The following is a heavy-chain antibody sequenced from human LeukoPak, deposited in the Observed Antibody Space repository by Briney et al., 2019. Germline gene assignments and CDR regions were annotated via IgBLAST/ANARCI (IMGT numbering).Heavy chain of an antibody. D-gene: IGHD3-10*01. J-gene: IGHJ6*02. V-gene: IGHV4-61*02. Sequence: SETLSLTCTVSGGSISSGSYYWSWIRHPAGKGLEWIGRIYTSGSTNYNPSFKSRVTISVDTSKNQFSLKLSSVTAADTAVYYCARESVLLWFGEFPGGMDVWGQGTTVTVSS. CDR2: IYTSGST. CDR1: GGSISSGSYY. CDR3: ARESVLLWFGEFPGGMDV.